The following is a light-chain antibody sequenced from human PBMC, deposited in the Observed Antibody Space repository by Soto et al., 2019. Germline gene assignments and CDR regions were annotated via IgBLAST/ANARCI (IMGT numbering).Light chain of an antibody. CDR1: QGIGDT. J-gene: IGKJ4*01. Sequence: EFVMIQSPATLSVSQGEGATLSCRASQGIGDTLAWYQHKPGQTPRLLIYDTSTRATGVPTRFSGSRSGAEFTLTINSLQSEDFAVYYCQPYNIWPLTFGGGTKVDIK. CDR3: QPYNIWPLT. CDR2: DTS. V-gene: IGKV3-15*01.